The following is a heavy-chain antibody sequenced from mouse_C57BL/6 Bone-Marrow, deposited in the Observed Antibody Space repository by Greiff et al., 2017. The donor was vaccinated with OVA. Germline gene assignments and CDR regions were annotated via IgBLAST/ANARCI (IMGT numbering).Heavy chain of an antibody. CDR1: GYSFTGYY. CDR3: ARLGWLLLWFAY. V-gene: IGHV1-42*01. J-gene: IGHJ3*01. CDR2: INPSTGGT. D-gene: IGHD2-3*01. Sequence: EVQLQRSGPELVKPGASVKISCKASGYSFTGYYMNWVKQSPEKSLEWIGEINPSTGGTTYNQKFKAKATLTVDKSSSTAYMQLKSLTSEDSAVYYCARLGWLLLWFAYWGQGTLVTVSA.